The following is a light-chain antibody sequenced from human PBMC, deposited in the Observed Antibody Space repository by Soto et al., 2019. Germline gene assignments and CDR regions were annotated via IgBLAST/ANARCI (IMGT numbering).Light chain of an antibody. CDR3: CSYAGTFYA. V-gene: IGLV2-11*01. CDR2: DVS. CDR1: SSDFGGYNY. Sequence: QSVLTQPRSVSGSPGQSVTISCTGTSSDFGGYNYVSWYQHHPGKAPKLMIYDVSERPSGVPNRFSGSKSGNTASLTISGLQAEDEADYYCCSYAGTFYAFGTGTRSPS. J-gene: IGLJ1*01.